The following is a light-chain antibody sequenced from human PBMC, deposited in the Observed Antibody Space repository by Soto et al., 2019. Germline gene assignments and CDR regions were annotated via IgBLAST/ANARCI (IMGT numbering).Light chain of an antibody. J-gene: IGLJ3*02. CDR1: SGHRTYA. CDR2: LNSDGSH. CDR3: QTWATGILV. V-gene: IGLV4-69*01. Sequence: QLVLTQSPSASASLGASVKLTCTLSSGHRTYAIAWHQQQPEKGPRYLMKLNSDGSHTNGDGIPDRFSGSSSGAERYLTISSLQSEDEADYYCQTWATGILVFGGGTKLTVL.